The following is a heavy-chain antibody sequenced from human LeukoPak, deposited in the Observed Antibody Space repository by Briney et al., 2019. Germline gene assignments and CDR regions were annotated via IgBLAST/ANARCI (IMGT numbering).Heavy chain of an antibody. D-gene: IGHD3-3*01. CDR1: GYTFTSYD. J-gene: IGHJ6*02. CDR3: CTYYDFWSGSDGMGV. CDR2: MNPNSGNT. V-gene: IGHV1-8*01. Sequence: GASVKVSCKASGYTFTSYDINWVRQATGQGLEWMGWMNPNSGNTGYAQKFQGRVTMTRNTSISTAYMELSSLRSEDTAVYYCCTYYDFWSGSDGMGVWGQGTTVTVSS.